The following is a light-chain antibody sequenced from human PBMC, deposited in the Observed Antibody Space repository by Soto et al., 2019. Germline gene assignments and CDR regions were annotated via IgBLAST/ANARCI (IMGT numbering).Light chain of an antibody. Sequence: QSVLTQPASVSGSPGQSITISCTGTSSDVGAYNRVSWYQQHSGKAPKLMIYEVSNRPSGVSNRFSGSKSGNTASLTISGLQAEDEADYYCLLYTTSSSYVFGTGPKVTVL. CDR2: EVS. V-gene: IGLV2-14*01. CDR1: SSDVGAYNR. J-gene: IGLJ1*01. CDR3: LLYTTSSSYV.